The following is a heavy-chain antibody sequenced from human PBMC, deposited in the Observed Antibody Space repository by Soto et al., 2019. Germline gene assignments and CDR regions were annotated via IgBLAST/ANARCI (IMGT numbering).Heavy chain of an antibody. CDR2: LSPYNGDT. V-gene: IGHV1-18*01. Sequence: ASVKVSFKSSGYTFTSYAISWVRQAPGQGLEWMGWLSPYNGDTNYAQNFQGRVTVTTDTSTDTAYMELRSLRSDDTAVYYCATVVGAVPYWGQGTPVTVSS. CDR3: ATVVGAVPY. D-gene: IGHD1-26*01. CDR1: GYTFTSYA. J-gene: IGHJ4*02.